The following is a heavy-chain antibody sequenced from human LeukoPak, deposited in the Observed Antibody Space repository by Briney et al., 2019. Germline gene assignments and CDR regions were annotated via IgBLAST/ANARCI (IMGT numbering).Heavy chain of an antibody. D-gene: IGHD3-3*01. CDR2: IYHSGST. CDR3: ASNDFWSGYGSDDY. V-gene: IGHV4-61*02. J-gene: IGHJ4*02. Sequence: SQTLSLTCTVSGGSISSGSYYWSWIRQPAGKGLEWIGSIYHSGSTYYNPSLKSRVTISVDTSKNQFSLKLSSVTAADTAVYYCASNDFWSGYGSDDYWGQGTLVTVSS. CDR1: GGSISSGSYY.